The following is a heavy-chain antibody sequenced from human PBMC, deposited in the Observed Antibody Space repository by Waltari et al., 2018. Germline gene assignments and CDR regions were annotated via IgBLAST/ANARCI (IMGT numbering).Heavy chain of an antibody. Sequence: VQLQQWGAGLLKPSETLSLTCAVYGGSFSGYYWSWIRQPPGKGLEWIGEINHSGSTNYNPSLKSRVTISVDTSKNQFSLKLSSVTAADTAVYYCARGIAAAKYYFDYWGQGTLVTVSS. CDR2: INHSGST. CDR3: ARGIAAAKYYFDY. V-gene: IGHV4-34*01. D-gene: IGHD6-13*01. J-gene: IGHJ4*02. CDR1: GGSFSGYY.